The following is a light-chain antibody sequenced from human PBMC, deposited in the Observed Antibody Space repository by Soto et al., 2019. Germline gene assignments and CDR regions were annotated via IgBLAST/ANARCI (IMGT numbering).Light chain of an antibody. Sequence: QSALTQPRPVSGSPGQSVTISCTGTSIESVSYNRVSWYQQPPATAPKLIIYEARNRPSGVPDRFSGSKSGNTASLIISGLQAADEADYYCSLYTSENTYVFGTGTQVTV. CDR2: EAR. CDR3: SLYTSENTYV. V-gene: IGLV2-18*01. CDR1: SIESVSYNR. J-gene: IGLJ1*01.